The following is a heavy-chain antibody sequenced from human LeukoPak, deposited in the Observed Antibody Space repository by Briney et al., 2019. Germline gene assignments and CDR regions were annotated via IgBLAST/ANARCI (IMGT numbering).Heavy chain of an antibody. CDR1: GGSISSGDYY. D-gene: IGHD1-26*01. CDR3: ARARGGGSYWVDY. V-gene: IGHV4-61*02. J-gene: IGHJ4*02. Sequence: SETLSLTCTVSGGSISSGDYYWSWIRQPPGKGLEWIGRIYTSGSTNYNPSLKGRVTISVDTSKNQFSLKLSSVTAADTAVYYCARARGGGSYWVDYWGQGTLVTVSS. CDR2: IYTSGST.